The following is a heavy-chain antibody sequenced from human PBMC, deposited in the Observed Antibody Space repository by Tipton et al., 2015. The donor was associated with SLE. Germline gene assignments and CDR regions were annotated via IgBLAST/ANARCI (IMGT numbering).Heavy chain of an antibody. CDR3: AKDVIAAAGTGYFDY. Sequence: SLRLSCAASGFTFSSYAMSWVRQAPGKGLEWVSAISGSGGSTYYADSVKGRFTISRDNSKNTLYLQRNSLRAEDTAVYYCAKDVIAAAGTGYFDYWGQGPLVTVSS. V-gene: IGHV3-23*01. D-gene: IGHD6-13*01. CDR1: GFTFSSYA. J-gene: IGHJ4*02. CDR2: ISGSGGST.